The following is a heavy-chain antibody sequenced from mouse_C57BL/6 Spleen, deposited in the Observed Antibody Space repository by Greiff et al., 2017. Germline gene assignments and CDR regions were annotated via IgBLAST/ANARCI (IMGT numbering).Heavy chain of an antibody. CDR3: ARSTVVADSALDY. CDR2: IDPSDSYT. D-gene: IGHD1-1*01. V-gene: IGHV1-69*01. Sequence: QVQLQQPGAELVMPGASVKLSCKASGYTFTSYWMHWVKQRPGQGLEWIGEIDPSDSYTNYNQKFKGKSTLTVDKSSSTAYMQLSSLTSEDSAVYYCARSTVVADSALDYWGQGTSVTVSS. J-gene: IGHJ4*01. CDR1: GYTFTSYW.